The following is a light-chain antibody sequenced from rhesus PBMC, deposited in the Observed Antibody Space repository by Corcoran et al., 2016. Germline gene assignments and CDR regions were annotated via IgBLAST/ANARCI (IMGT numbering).Light chain of an antibody. Sequence: DIQLTQSPSSLFASAGDRGTIPRRASQDIRSYLAWYQQKSGKVPKLLIYDESNWQSGVPERFSGNGSRTEFTLAISSLQPEDFATYFCQHRNSFPPTFGQGSKVEIK. CDR3: QHRNSFPPT. V-gene: IGKV1-38*01. CDR1: QDIRSY. J-gene: IGKJ1*01. CDR2: DES.